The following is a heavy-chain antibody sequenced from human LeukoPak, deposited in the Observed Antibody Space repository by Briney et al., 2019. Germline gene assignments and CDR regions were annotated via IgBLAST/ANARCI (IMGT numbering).Heavy chain of an antibody. CDR2: IIPIFGTA. Sequence: SVKVSCKASAYTFTTYDINWVRQAPGQGLEWMGGIIPIFGTANYAQKFQGRVTITADKSTSTAYMELSSLRSEDTAVYYCARDPLGIAVAGTSPDDYWGQGTLVTVSS. CDR1: AYTFTTYD. D-gene: IGHD6-19*01. V-gene: IGHV1-69*06. J-gene: IGHJ4*02. CDR3: ARDPLGIAVAGTSPDDY.